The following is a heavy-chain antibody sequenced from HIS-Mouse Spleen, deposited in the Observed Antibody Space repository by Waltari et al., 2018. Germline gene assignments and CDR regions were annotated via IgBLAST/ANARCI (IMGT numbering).Heavy chain of an antibody. J-gene: IGHJ4*02. D-gene: IGHD6-13*01. CDR2: IYTSGST. Sequence: QVQLQESGPGLVKPSETLSLTCPVPVGSISSFYWRWIRQPAGKGLEWIGRIYTSGSTNYNPSLKSRVTMSVDTSKNQFSLKLSSVTAADTAVYYCAREKQQLVPFDYWGQGTLVTVSS. CDR1: VGSISSFY. V-gene: IGHV4-4*07. CDR3: AREKQQLVPFDY.